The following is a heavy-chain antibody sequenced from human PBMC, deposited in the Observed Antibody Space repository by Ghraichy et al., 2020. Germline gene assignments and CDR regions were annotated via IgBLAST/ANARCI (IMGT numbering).Heavy chain of an antibody. Sequence: YAVYGGSFSGYYWSWIRQPPGKGLEWIGEINHSGSTNYNPSLKSRVTISVDTSKNQFSLKLSSVTAADTAVYYCARHHDDILTGYYIDYWGQGTLVTVSS. V-gene: IGHV4-34*01. CDR1: GGSFSGYY. D-gene: IGHD3-9*01. J-gene: IGHJ4*02. CDR3: ARHHDDILTGYYIDY. CDR2: INHSGST.